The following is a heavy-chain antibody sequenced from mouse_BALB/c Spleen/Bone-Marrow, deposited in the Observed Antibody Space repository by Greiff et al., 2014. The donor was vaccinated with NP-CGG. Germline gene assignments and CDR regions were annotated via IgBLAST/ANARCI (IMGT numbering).Heavy chain of an antibody. V-gene: IGHV14-3*02. J-gene: IGHJ3*01. D-gene: IGHD1-1*01. CDR3: AFYYYGSSLFAY. CDR1: GFNIKDTY. CDR2: IDPANGNT. Sequence: VQLQQSGAELVKPGASVKLSCTASGFNIKDTYMPWVKQRPEQGLEWIGGIDPANGNTKYDPKFQGKATITADTSSNTAYLQLSSLTSEDTAVYYCAFYYYGSSLFAYWGQGTLVTVSA.